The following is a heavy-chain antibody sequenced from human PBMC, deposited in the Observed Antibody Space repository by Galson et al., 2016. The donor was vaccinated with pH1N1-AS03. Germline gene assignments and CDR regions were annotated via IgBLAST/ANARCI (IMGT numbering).Heavy chain of an antibody. CDR2: IYHSGIT. Sequence: SETLSLTCTVSDGSISDYYWSWIRQPPGKGLEWLGNIYHSGITKYNPSLKSRGTMSVDTSSNKFSLRLGSVSAAATAVYYCARGGGWLPEYWGQGTLVTVSS. CDR3: ARGGGWLPEY. V-gene: IGHV4-59*01. J-gene: IGHJ4*02. CDR1: DGSISDYY. D-gene: IGHD6-19*01.